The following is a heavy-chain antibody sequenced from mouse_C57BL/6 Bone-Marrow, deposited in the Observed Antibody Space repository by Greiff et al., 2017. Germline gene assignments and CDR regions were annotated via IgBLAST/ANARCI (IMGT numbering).Heavy chain of an antibody. CDR2: INPSTGGT. V-gene: IGHV1-42*01. J-gene: IGHJ2*01. CDR3: ARIGITTGFDY. Sequence: EVQLQQSGPELVKPGASVKISCKASGYSFTGYYMNWVKQSPEKSLEWIGEINPSTGGTTYNQKFKAKATLTVDNSSSTAYMQLKSRTSEDSAVYYCARIGITTGFDYWGQGTTLTVSS. D-gene: IGHD1-1*01. CDR1: GYSFTGYY.